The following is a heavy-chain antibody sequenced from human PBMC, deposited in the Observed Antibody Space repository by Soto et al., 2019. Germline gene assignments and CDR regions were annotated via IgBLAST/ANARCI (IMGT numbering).Heavy chain of an antibody. J-gene: IGHJ3*02. D-gene: IGHD6-19*01. CDR1: GFTFDDYA. V-gene: IGHV3-9*01. CDR2: ISWNSGSI. CDR3: AKDKWGSGWYDSGRNDAFDI. Sequence: GGSLRLSCAASGFTFDDYAMHWVRQAPGKGLEWVSGISWNSGSIGYADSVKGRFTISRDNAKNSLYLQMNSLRAEDTALYDCAKDKWGSGWYDSGRNDAFDIWGQGTMVTVSS.